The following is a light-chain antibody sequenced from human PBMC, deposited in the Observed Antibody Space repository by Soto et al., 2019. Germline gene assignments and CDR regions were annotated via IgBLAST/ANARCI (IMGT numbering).Light chain of an antibody. CDR3: QQYCSSPGT. Sequence: EIVLTQSPGTLSLSPGERATLSCRASQSVGSNFLAWYQQKPGQAPKLLISGASSRATAIPDRFSGSGSGTDFTLTISRLEPEDCVLYSCQQYCSSPGTFGQGTKLESK. V-gene: IGKV3-20*01. J-gene: IGKJ2*02. CDR2: GAS. CDR1: QSVGSNF.